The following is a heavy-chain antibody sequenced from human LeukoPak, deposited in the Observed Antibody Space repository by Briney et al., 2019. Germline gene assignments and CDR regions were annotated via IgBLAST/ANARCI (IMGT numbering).Heavy chain of an antibody. Sequence: PSETLSLTCAVYGGSFSGYYWSWIRQPPGKGLEWIGEINRSGSTNYNPSLKSRVTISVDTSKNQFSLKLSSVTAADTAVYYCARVKDQLGDAFDIWGQGTMVTVSS. CDR2: INRSGST. J-gene: IGHJ3*02. V-gene: IGHV4-34*01. CDR1: GGSFSGYY. CDR3: ARVKDQLGDAFDI. D-gene: IGHD1-1*01.